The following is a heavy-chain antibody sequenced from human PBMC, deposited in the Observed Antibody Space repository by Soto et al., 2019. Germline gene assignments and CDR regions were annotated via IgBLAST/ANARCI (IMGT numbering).Heavy chain of an antibody. CDR3: AHAELGTKLDY. D-gene: IGHD7-27*01. CDR2: IYWDADK. CDR1: GFSLSTSGVG. Sequence: QITLKESGPTLVKPTQTLTLTCTFSGFSLSTSGVGVGWIRQPPGKALEWLALIYWDADKRYSPSLKTRLTILKDTPKNQVVITVNYMDHVDTATYCCAHAELGTKLDYWGQGTLVTVSS. V-gene: IGHV2-5*02. J-gene: IGHJ4*02.